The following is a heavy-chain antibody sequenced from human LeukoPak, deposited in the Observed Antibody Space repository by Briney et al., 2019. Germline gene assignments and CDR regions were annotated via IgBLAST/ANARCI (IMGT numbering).Heavy chain of an antibody. J-gene: IGHJ5*02. V-gene: IGHV1-69*04. CDR1: GGTFSSYA. Sequence: SVKVSCKASGGTFSSYAISWVRQAPGQGLEWMGRIIPILGIANYAQKFQGRVTITADKSTSTAYTELSSLRSEDTAVYYCARAGPQGPWGQGTLVAVSS. CDR2: IIPILGIA. CDR3: ARAGPQGP.